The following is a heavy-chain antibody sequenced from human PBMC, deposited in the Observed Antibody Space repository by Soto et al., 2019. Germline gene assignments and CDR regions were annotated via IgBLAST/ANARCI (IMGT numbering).Heavy chain of an antibody. CDR3: AKLDDFYQAFDS. CDR1: GGSFRTYY. Sequence: ETLSLTCTVSGGSFRTYYWSWIRQPPGKGLEWIGYIYYTGGRHNYNPSLNSRVAISVDKSKNPLSLKLTSLTAADTEVYYCAKLDDFYQAFDSWGQGTLVTVSS. CDR2: IYYTGGRH. J-gene: IGHJ4*02. V-gene: IGHV4-59*08. D-gene: IGHD3-3*01.